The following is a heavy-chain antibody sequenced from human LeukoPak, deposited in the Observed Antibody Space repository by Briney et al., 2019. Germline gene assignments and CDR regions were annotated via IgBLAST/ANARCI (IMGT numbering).Heavy chain of an antibody. Sequence: PGGSLRLSRAASGLXFSNVWMNWVRQAPGKGLEWVGAIKSETDSGKTDYSAPGKVRFTISRDDSKNSLHLQMNSLKTEATDVYYCATGSSGYWGPGTPVTVSS. V-gene: IGHV3-15*01. CDR2: IKSETDSGKT. CDR3: ATGSSGY. CDR1: GLXFSNVW. D-gene: IGHD3-10*01. J-gene: IGHJ4*02.